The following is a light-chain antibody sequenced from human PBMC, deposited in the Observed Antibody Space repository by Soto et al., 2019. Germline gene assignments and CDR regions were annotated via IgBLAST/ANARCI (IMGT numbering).Light chain of an antibody. CDR2: DVS. V-gene: IGLV2-14*01. CDR1: SSDVGGYNY. J-gene: IGLJ1*01. CDR3: SSYTSSSPWV. Sequence: VLTQPASVSGSPGQSITISCTGTSSDVGGYNYVSWYQQHPGKAPKLMIYDVSNRPSGVSNRFSGSKSGNTASLTISGLQAEDEADYYCSSYTSSSPWVFGTVTKVTVL.